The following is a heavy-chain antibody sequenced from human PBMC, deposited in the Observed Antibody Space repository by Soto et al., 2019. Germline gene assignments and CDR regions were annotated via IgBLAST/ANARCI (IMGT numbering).Heavy chain of an antibody. V-gene: IGHV3-74*01. J-gene: IGHJ6*02. CDR3: ARDQVATTNYYYYYGMDV. D-gene: IGHD5-12*01. CDR2: INSDGSST. Sequence: PGGSLSLSCAASGFTFSSYWMHWVRQAPGKGLVWVSRINSDGSSTSYADSVKGRFTISRDNAKNTLYLQMNSLRAEDTAVYYCARDQVATTNYYYYYGMDVWGQGTTVTVSS. CDR1: GFTFSSYW.